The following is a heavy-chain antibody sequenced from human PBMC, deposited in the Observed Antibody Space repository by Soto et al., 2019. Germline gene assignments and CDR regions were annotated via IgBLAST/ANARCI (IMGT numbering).Heavy chain of an antibody. V-gene: IGHV1-69*12. CDR2: IIPIFGTA. J-gene: IGHJ5*02. Sequence: QVQLVQSGAEVKKPGSSVKVSCKASGGTFSSYAISWVRQAPGQGLEWMGGIIPIFGTANYAQKFQGRVTITADESTSTAYRERSSLRSEDTAVYYCTPEYSYGRMGSRGWFDPWGQGTLVTVSS. CDR1: GGTFSSYA. D-gene: IGHD5-18*01. CDR3: TPEYSYGRMGSRGWFDP.